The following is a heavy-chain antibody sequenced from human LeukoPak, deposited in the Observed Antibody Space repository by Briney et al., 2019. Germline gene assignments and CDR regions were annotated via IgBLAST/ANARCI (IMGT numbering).Heavy chain of an antibody. J-gene: IGHJ6*03. CDR2: THYRSKWYN. Sequence: SQTLSLTCAISGDSVSSNSAAWNWIRQSPSRGLEWLGRTHYRSKWYNDYAVSVKSRITINPDTSKNQFSLQLNSVTPEDTAVYYCARDLRRQQLVYYYYYMDVWGKGTTVTVSS. CDR3: ARDLRRQQLVYYYYYMDV. CDR1: GDSVSSNSAA. D-gene: IGHD6-13*01. V-gene: IGHV6-1*01.